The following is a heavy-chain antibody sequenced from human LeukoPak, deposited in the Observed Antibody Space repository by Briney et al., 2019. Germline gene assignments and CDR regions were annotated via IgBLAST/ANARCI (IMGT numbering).Heavy chain of an antibody. CDR2: ISYDGSNK. Sequence: GGSLRLSCAGSGFSFSSYAMHWVRQAPGKGLEWVAVISYDGSNKYYADSVKGRFTISRDNSKNTLYLQMNSLRAEDMAVYYCARADRSGWEPPSGAFDIWGQGTMVTVSS. J-gene: IGHJ3*02. CDR1: GFSFSSYA. CDR3: ARADRSGWEPPSGAFDI. D-gene: IGHD1-26*01. V-gene: IGHV3-30*04.